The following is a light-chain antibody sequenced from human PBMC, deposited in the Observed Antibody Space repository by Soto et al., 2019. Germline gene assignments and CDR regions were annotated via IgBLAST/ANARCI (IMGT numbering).Light chain of an antibody. CDR1: QSVSSN. J-gene: IGKJ2*01. CDR2: VAS. CDR3: QQYNNWPPYT. V-gene: IGKV3-15*01. Sequence: EIVMTQSPATLSVSPGERATLSCSASQSVSSNLAWYQQKPGQAPRLLIYVASTRATGIPARFSVSGSGTEFTLTISSLQSEDFAVYYCQQYNNWPPYTFGQGTKLESK.